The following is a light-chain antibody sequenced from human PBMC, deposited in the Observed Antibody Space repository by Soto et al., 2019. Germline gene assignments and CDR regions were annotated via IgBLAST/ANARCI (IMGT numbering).Light chain of an antibody. J-gene: IGLJ2*01. Sequence: QSVLTQAASVSASPGQSITISCTGTSSDVGGHNYVSWYQQHPGNAPKLMIYNVDNRPSGVSNRFSGSKSGNTASLTISGLQADDEAYYYCSSYADSSTVVFGGGTKVTVL. CDR2: NVD. V-gene: IGLV2-14*03. CDR3: SSYADSSTVV. CDR1: SSDVGGHNY.